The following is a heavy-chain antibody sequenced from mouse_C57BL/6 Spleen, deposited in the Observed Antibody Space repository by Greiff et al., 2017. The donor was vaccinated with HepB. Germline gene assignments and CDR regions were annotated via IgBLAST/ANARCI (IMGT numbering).Heavy chain of an antibody. Sequence: QVQLQQSGAELVKPGASVKLSCKASGYTFTSYWMHWVKQRPGQRLEWIGMIHPNSGSTNYNEKFKSKATLTVDKSSSTAYMQLSSLTSEDSAVYYCARPDYYGSSPLDYWGQGTTLTVSS. V-gene: IGHV1-64*01. CDR1: GYTFTSYW. CDR2: IHPNSGST. J-gene: IGHJ2*01. CDR3: ARPDYYGSSPLDY. D-gene: IGHD1-1*01.